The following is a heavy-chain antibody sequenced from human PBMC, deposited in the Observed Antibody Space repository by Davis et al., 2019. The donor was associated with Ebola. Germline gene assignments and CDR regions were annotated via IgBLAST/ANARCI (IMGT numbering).Heavy chain of an antibody. J-gene: IGHJ4*02. CDR1: GFTFSSYA. D-gene: IGHD1-26*01. CDR2: ISYDGSNK. V-gene: IGHV3-30*04. Sequence: GESLKISCAASGFTFSSYAMHWVRQAPGKGLEWVAVISYDGSNKYYADSVKGRFTISRDNSKNTLYLQMSSLRDGDTAVYYCARRAVGAEPFDYWGQGTLVTVSS. CDR3: ARRAVGAEPFDY.